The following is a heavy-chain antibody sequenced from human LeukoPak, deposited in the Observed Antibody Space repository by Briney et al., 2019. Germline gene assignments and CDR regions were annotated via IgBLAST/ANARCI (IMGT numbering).Heavy chain of an antibody. D-gene: IGHD6-13*01. Sequence: GGSLRLSCAGSGFTFINYWMTWVRQAPGKGLEWVANIKQDGSQIYHVDSVKGRLTISRDNAKNSVYLQVNSLRVEDTAVYFCARIGYSSSSLDYWGQGTPVTVSS. J-gene: IGHJ4*02. CDR1: GFTFINYW. CDR3: ARIGYSSSSLDY. CDR2: IKQDGSQI. V-gene: IGHV3-7*01.